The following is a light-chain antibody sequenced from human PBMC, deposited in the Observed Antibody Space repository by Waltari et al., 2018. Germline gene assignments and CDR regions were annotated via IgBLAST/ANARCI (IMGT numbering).Light chain of an antibody. Sequence: EIVLTQSPGTLSLSPGERATLSCRASKSIGRSLVWYQQKPGQAPRLLIYDVSRRATGIPDRFIGSGYGTDFSLTFSRLGPEDFAVYYCQKYERLPATFGQGTTVEIK. CDR1: KSIGRS. CDR2: DVS. CDR3: QKYERLPAT. J-gene: IGKJ1*01. V-gene: IGKV3-20*01.